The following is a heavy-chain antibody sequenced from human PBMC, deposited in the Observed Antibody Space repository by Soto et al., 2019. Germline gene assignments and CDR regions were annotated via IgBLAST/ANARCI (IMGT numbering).Heavy chain of an antibody. Sequence: LTCTVSGGSVSSGSYYWTWIRQSPGKGLEWMGYILSSGSTDYNPSLKSRVTISVDTSKNEFSLKLRSVTAADTAVYYCARQRIAAAQYYFDYWGQGMLVTVSS. CDR2: ILSSGST. V-gene: IGHV4-61*01. J-gene: IGHJ4*02. D-gene: IGHD6-13*01. CDR3: ARQRIAAAQYYFDY. CDR1: GGSVSSGSYY.